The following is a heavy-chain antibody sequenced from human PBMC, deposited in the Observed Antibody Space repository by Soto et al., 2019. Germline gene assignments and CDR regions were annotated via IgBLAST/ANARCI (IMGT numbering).Heavy chain of an antibody. CDR3: AKVNIVVVPVANYYVNYGMDV. CDR1: GFTFSSYS. Sequence: GGSLRLSCAASGFTFSSYSMSWVRQAPGKGQEKDSAISGSGGSTYYADYVKGRFTISRDNSKNTLYLQMNSLRAEDTAVYYCAKVNIVVVPVANYYVNYGMDVWGQGTTLTVSS. J-gene: IGHJ6*02. CDR2: ISGSGGST. V-gene: IGHV3-23*01. D-gene: IGHD2-2*01.